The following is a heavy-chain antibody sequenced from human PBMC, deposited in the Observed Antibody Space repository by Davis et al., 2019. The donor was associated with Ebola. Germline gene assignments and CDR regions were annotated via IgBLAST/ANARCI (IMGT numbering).Heavy chain of an antibody. CDR1: GYTFSAYY. J-gene: IGHJ4*02. D-gene: IGHD6-6*01. Sequence: AASVKVSCKASGYTFSAYYIHWVRQAPGQGLEWMGRINPHSGDTNYGQKFQGRVTMTRATSISTAYMDLGRLRYDDTAMYYCALGVGKYSSPDYWGQGTLVTVSS. CDR2: INPHSGDT. CDR3: ALGVGKYSSPDY. V-gene: IGHV1-2*06.